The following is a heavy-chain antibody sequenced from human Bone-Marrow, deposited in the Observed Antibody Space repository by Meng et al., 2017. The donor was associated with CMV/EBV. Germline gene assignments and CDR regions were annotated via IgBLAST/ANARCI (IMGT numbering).Heavy chain of an antibody. CDR2: IIPIFGTA. CDR1: GGTFSSYA. Sequence: KVSCKASGGTFSSYAISWVRQAPGQGLEWMGGIIPIFGTANYAQKFQGRVTITTDESTSTAYMELSSLRSEDTAVYYCARLTAQTGTTLFDYWGQGTLVTVS. V-gene: IGHV1-69*05. J-gene: IGHJ4*02. CDR3: ARLTAQTGTTLFDY. D-gene: IGHD1-7*01.